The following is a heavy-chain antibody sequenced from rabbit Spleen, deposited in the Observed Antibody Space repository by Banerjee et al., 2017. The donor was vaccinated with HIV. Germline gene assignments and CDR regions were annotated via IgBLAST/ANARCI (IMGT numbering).Heavy chain of an antibody. J-gene: IGHJ6*01. CDR3: ARDTSSSFSSYGMDL. D-gene: IGHD1-1*01. CDR1: GFSFSSNDY. CDR2: IAGTSSGFT. Sequence: QSLEESRGDLVKPGASLTLTCTASGFSFSSNDYMCWVRQAPGKGLEWIACIAGTSSGFTYSATWAKGRFTCSKTSSTTVTLQMTSLTVADTATYFCARDTSSSFSSYGMDLWGPGTLVTVS. V-gene: IGHV1S40*01.